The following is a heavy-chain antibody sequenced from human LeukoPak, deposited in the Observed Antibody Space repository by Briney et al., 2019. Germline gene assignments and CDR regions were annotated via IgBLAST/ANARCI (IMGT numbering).Heavy chain of an antibody. V-gene: IGHV4-39*07. CDR1: GGSISSSSYY. CDR3: ARDLPPTRGVPAAWFDP. CDR2: IYYSGST. D-gene: IGHD2-2*01. J-gene: IGHJ5*02. Sequence: SETLSLTCTVSGGSISSSSYYWGWIRQPPGKGLEWIGSIYYSGSTYYNPSLKSRVTISVDTSKNQYSLKLSSVTAADTAVYYCARDLPPTRGVPAAWFDPWGQGTLVTVSS.